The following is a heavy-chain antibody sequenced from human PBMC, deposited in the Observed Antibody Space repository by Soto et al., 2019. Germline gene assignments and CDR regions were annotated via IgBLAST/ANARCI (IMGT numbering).Heavy chain of an antibody. CDR3: ALAVYYDILTGYYALDY. J-gene: IGHJ4*02. CDR2: IYYSGST. Sequence: SETLSLTCTVSGGSISSGGYYWSWIRQHPGKGLEWIGYIYYSGSTYYNPSLKSRVTISVDKSKNQFSLKLSSVTAADTAVYYCALAVYYDILTGYYALDYWGQGTLVTVSS. D-gene: IGHD3-9*01. CDR1: GGSISSGGYY. V-gene: IGHV4-31*09.